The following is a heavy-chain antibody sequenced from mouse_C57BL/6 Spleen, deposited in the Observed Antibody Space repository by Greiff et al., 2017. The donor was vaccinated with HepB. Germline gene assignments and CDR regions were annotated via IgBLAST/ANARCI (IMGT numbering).Heavy chain of an antibody. Sequence: EVQLQQSGAELVRPGASVKLSCTASGFNIKDYYMHWVKQRPEQGLEWIGRIDPEDGDTEYAPKFQGKATMTADTSSNTADLQLSSLTSEDTAVYYCTTPISSRLWFAYWGQGTLVTVSA. CDR1: GFNIKDYY. D-gene: IGHD1-1*01. V-gene: IGHV14-1*01. CDR3: TTPISSRLWFAY. CDR2: IDPEDGDT. J-gene: IGHJ3*01.